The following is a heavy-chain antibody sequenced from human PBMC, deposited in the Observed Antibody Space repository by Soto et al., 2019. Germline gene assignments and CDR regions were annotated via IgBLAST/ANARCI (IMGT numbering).Heavy chain of an antibody. CDR1: GYTFTSYG. V-gene: IGHV1-18*01. J-gene: IGHJ6*02. Sequence: ASVKVSCKASGYTFTSYGISWVRQAPGQGLEWMGWISAYNGNTNYAQKLQGRVTMTTDTSTSTAYMELRSLRSDDTAVYYCARAQGYYDFWRGYWDYYYYGMDVWGQGSTVIVSS. CDR2: ISAYNGNT. CDR3: ARAQGYYDFWRGYWDYYYYGMDV. D-gene: IGHD3-3*01.